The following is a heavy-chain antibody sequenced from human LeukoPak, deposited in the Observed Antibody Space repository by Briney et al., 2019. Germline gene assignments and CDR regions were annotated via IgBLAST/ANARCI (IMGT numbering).Heavy chain of an antibody. J-gene: IGHJ4*02. CDR1: GLTFRNFP. Sequence: PGGSLRLSCAASGLTFRNFPMHWVRQAPGKGLEWVALIQDDGATTNYADSVRGRFTISRDNSKSTVYLQMNSLKPDDTAVYYCATQSITLVVVISPFDYWGQGTLVTVSS. CDR2: IQDDGATT. V-gene: IGHV3-30*02. D-gene: IGHD3-22*01. CDR3: ATQSITLVVVISPFDY.